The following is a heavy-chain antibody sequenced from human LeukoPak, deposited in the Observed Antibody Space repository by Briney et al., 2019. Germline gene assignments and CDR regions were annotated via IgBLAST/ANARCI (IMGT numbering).Heavy chain of an antibody. CDR1: GGTFSSYA. V-gene: IGHV1-69*13. Sequence: GASVKVSCKASGGTFSSYAISWVRQAPGQGLEWMGGIIPIFGTANYAQKFQGRVTITADESTSTAYMELSSLRSEDTAVYYCARVGHSSSWYWGLDYWGQGTLVTVSS. CDR2: IIPIFGTA. D-gene: IGHD6-13*01. CDR3: ARVGHSSSWYWGLDY. J-gene: IGHJ4*02.